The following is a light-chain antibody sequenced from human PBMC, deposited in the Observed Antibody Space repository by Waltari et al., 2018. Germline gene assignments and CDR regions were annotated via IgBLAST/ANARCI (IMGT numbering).Light chain of an antibody. CDR3: QQHYSLPIT. J-gene: IGKJ5*01. Sequence: DIQMTQSHSSLSASVGDRVTITCQASQGINNFLNWYQQRTGKAPDLLIYDASKLETGVPSRFSGSGSGTDFTFTISSVQPEDIATYYCQQHYSLPITFGQGTRLEIK. V-gene: IGKV1-33*01. CDR2: DAS. CDR1: QGINNF.